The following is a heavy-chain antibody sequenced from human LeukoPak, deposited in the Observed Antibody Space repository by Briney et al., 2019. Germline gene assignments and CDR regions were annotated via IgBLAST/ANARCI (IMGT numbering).Heavy chain of an antibody. CDR1: GGSISSSSYY. D-gene: IGHD1-26*01. Sequence: SETLPLTCSVSGGSISSSSYYWGWIRQPPGKGLEWIATINYSGTIHYNPSLKSRVTISADTSNNQFSLKLNSVTAADTALYYCARGRWISGTYYNFDYWGQGTLVTVSS. V-gene: IGHV4-39*07. CDR2: INYSGTI. J-gene: IGHJ4*02. CDR3: ARGRWISGTYYNFDY.